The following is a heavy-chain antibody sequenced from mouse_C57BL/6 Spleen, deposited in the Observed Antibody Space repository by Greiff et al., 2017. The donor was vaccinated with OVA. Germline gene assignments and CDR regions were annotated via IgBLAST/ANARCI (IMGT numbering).Heavy chain of an antibody. Sequence: VQLKESGPGLVKPSQSLSLTCSVTGYSITSGYYWNWIRQFPGNKLEWMGYISYDGSNNYNPSLKNRISITRDTSKNQFFLKLNSVTTEDTATYYCARVANYLYFDYWGQGTTLTVSS. CDR2: ISYDGSN. CDR1: GYSITSGYY. D-gene: IGHD2-1*01. CDR3: ARVANYLYFDY. J-gene: IGHJ2*01. V-gene: IGHV3-6*01.